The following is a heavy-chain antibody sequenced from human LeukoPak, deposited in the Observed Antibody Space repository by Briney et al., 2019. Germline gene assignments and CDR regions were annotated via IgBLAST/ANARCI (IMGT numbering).Heavy chain of an antibody. J-gene: IGHJ6*03. CDR1: GFTFSSYS. V-gene: IGHV3-21*04. Sequence: GGSLRLSCAASGFTFSSYSMNWVRQAPGKGLEWVSSISSSSSYIYYADSVKGRFTISRDNSKNTLYLHMSSLRAEDTAVYYCACTAYYYYYLDVWGKGTTVTVSS. CDR3: ACTAYYYYYLDV. D-gene: IGHD5-18*01. CDR2: ISSSSSYI.